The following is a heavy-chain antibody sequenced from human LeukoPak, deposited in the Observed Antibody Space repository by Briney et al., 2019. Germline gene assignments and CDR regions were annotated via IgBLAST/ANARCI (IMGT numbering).Heavy chain of an antibody. CDR3: ARSILWFGELSHPIFDY. CDR2: ISYDGSNK. CDR1: GFTFSSYA. Sequence: GRSPRLSCAASGFTFSSYAMHWVRQAPGKGLEWVAVISYDGSNKYYADSVKGRFTISRDNSKNTLYLQMNSLRAEETAVYYCARSILWFGELSHPIFDYWGQGTLVTVSS. D-gene: IGHD3-10*01. V-gene: IGHV3-30*04. J-gene: IGHJ4*02.